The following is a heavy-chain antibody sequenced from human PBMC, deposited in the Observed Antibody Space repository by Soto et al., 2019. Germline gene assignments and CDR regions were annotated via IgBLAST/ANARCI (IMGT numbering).Heavy chain of an antibody. CDR3: ARVIIGLELPFDP. Sequence: VGSLRLSCAASGFTFSSYEMNWVRQAPGKGLEWVSYISSSGSTIYYADSVKGRFTISRDNAKNSLYLQMNSLRAEDTAVYYCARVIIGLELPFDPWGQGTLVTVSS. V-gene: IGHV3-48*03. D-gene: IGHD1-7*01. J-gene: IGHJ5*02. CDR2: ISSSGSTI. CDR1: GFTFSSYE.